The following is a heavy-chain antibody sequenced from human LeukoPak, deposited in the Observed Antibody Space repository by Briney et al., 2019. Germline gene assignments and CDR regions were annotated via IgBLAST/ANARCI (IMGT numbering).Heavy chain of an antibody. D-gene: IGHD1-26*01. CDR3: ARGPRWDPHFDY. CDR2: INPNSGGT. CDR1: GYTFTGYY. J-gene: IGHJ4*02. Sequence: ASVKVSCKASGYTFTGYYIHWVRQAPGQGLEWMGWINPNSGGTNNAQKFQGRVTMTRDTSISTAYMELSRLRSDDTAVYYCARGPRWDPHFDYWGQGTLVTVSS. V-gene: IGHV1-2*02.